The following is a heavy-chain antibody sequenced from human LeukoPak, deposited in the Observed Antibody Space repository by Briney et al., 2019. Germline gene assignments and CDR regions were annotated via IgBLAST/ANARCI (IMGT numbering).Heavy chain of an antibody. CDR2: IKQDGSEK. D-gene: IGHD3-10*01. CDR1: GFTFSSYW. V-gene: IGHV3-7*01. CDR3: ARRLLYGSGSYYEY. J-gene: IGHJ4*02. Sequence: GGSLRLSCAASGFTFSSYWMSWVRQAPGKGLEWVANIKQDGSEKYYVDSVKGRFTISRDNAKNSLYLQMNSLRAEDTAVYYCARRLLYGSGSYYEYWGQGTLVTVSS.